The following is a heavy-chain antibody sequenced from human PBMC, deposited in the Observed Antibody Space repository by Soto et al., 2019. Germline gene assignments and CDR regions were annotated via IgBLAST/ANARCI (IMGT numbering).Heavy chain of an antibody. D-gene: IGHD3-3*01. CDR3: ARSGGYDFWSGYINWFDP. CDR1: GGSISSSSYY. V-gene: IGHV4-39*07. Sequence: SETLSLTCTVSGGSISSSSYYWGWIRQPPGKGLEWIGSIYYSGSTYYNPSLKSRVTISVDTSKNQFSLKLSSVTAADTAVYYSARSGGYDFWSGYINWFDPWGQGTLVTVSS. J-gene: IGHJ5*02. CDR2: IYYSGST.